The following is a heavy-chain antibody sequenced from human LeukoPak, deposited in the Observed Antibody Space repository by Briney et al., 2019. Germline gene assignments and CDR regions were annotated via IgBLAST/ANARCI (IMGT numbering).Heavy chain of an antibody. D-gene: IGHD3-22*01. CDR1: GFTFSNYG. Sequence: PGGSLRLSCAASGFTFSNYGMSWIRQAPGRGLEWVSAISNGGGSTNYADSVKGRFTFSRDNSKNTLYLQMNSLRAEDTAVYYCTKEEGYYYDSGGYYVEYFQHWGQGTLVTVSS. CDR2: ISNGGGST. V-gene: IGHV3-23*01. J-gene: IGHJ1*01. CDR3: TKEEGYYYDSGGYYVEYFQH.